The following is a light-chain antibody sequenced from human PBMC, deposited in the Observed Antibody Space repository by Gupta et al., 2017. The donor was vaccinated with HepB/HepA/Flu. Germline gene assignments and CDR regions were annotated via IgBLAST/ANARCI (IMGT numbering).Light chain of an antibody. CDR3: MQATHFPRT. CDR2: KVS. Sequence: TLGQPASISCRSTRGLVHSDGNTYLSWLHQRPGQPPRLLIYKVSNRFAGVPDRFTGSGAGTDFTLKISRVEAEDVGVYYCMQATHFPRTFGQGTKVEIK. V-gene: IGKV2-24*01. J-gene: IGKJ1*01. CDR1: RGLVHSDGNTY.